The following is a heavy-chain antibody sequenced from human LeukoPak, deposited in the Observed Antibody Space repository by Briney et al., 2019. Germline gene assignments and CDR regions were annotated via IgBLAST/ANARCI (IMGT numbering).Heavy chain of an antibody. CDR3: AITGAADAFDI. D-gene: IGHD3-10*01. V-gene: IGHV3-74*01. Sequence: GGSLRLSCAASGFTFSSYWMHWVRQAPGKGLVWVSRINSDGSSTSYADSVKGRFTISRDNAKNTLYLQMNSLRAGDTAVYYCAITGAADAFDIWGQGTMVTVSS. CDR2: INSDGSST. J-gene: IGHJ3*02. CDR1: GFTFSSYW.